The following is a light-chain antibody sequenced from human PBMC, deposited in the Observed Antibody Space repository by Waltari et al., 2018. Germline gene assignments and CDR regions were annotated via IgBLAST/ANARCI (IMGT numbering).Light chain of an antibody. J-gene: IGLJ1*01. CDR1: ASDVGAYAF. CDR2: EVS. V-gene: IGLV2-14*01. CDR3: SSYTTSSAPGV. Sequence: QSALTQPASVSGPPGQSITISCPGTASDVGAYAFLSWYQQHPGKAPHLIIYEVSNRPSGISNRFSASKSGNTASLTISGLQAEDEADYYCSSYTTSSAPGVFGTGTRVTVL.